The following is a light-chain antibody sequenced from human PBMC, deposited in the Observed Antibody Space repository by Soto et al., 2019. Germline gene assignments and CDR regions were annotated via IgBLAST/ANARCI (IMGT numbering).Light chain of an antibody. CDR2: SAS. CDR1: QSVDSSY. Sequence: EIVLTQSPGTLSLSPGERATLSCRASQSVDSSYLAWYQQKPGQAPRLLIYSASSRASGIPDRFSGSGSGTDFTLTISRLEPEDFAVYFCQQSGISWKFGQGTKVDIK. CDR3: QQSGISWK. V-gene: IGKV3-20*01. J-gene: IGKJ1*01.